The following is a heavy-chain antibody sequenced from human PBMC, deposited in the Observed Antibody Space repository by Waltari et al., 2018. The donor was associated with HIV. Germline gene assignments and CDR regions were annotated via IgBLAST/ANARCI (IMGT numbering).Heavy chain of an antibody. D-gene: IGHD2-2*01. J-gene: IGHJ4*02. Sequence: QVQLVESGGGVVQPGKSLRLSCGGSGFTFSSYAMHWVRQAPGKGLEWVAVIWHDANNQYYADSVQGRFTISRDNSKNTLYLQMNSLRAEDTALYYCARDSPAFSRGTEELDYWGQGTLVTVSS. CDR3: ARDSPAFSRGTEELDY. V-gene: IGHV3-33*01. CDR1: GFTFSSYA. CDR2: IWHDANNQ.